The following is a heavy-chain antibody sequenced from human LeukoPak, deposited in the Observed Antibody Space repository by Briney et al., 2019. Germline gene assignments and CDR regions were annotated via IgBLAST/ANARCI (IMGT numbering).Heavy chain of an antibody. CDR2: ISGSGGRT. J-gene: IGHJ4*02. CDR3: ATGEYYFDF. V-gene: IGHV3-23*01. Sequence: GGALLLSCASSGFTFGSYAMNWVRQAPGKGLEWVSTISGSGGRTYYADSVKGRFTISRDNSKNTLYLQMSSLRAEDTALYYCATGEYYFDFWGQGTLVTVS. CDR1: GFTFGSYA. D-gene: IGHD3-16*01.